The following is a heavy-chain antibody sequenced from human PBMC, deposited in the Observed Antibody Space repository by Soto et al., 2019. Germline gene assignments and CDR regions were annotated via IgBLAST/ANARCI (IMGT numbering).Heavy chain of an antibody. D-gene: IGHD3-22*01. CDR3: AHRPFYYYDSSGYYYFDY. CDR2: IYWDDDK. Sequence: SGPTLVNPTQTLTLTCTFSGFSLSTSGVGVGWIRQPPGKALEWLALIYWDDDKRYSPSLKSRLTITKDTSKNQVVLTMTNMDPVDTVTYYCAHRPFYYYDSSGYYYFDYWGQGTLVTVSS. CDR1: GFSLSTSGVG. J-gene: IGHJ4*02. V-gene: IGHV2-5*02.